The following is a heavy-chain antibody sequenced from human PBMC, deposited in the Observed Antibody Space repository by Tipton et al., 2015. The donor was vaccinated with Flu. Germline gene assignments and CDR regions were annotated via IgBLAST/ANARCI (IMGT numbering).Heavy chain of an antibody. Sequence: LSLTCAASGFTFSSYGMHWVRQAPGKGLEWVAVIWYDGSNKYYADSVKGRFTISRDNSKNTLYLQMNSLRAEDTAVYYCARAPDYPVMGYGMDVWGQGTPVTVSS. V-gene: IGHV3-33*01. CDR2: IWYDGSNK. CDR1: GFTFSSYG. CDR3: ARAPDYPVMGYGMDV. J-gene: IGHJ6*02. D-gene: IGHD4-11*01.